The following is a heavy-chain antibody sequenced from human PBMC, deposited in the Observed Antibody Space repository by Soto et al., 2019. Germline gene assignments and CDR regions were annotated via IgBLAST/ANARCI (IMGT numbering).Heavy chain of an antibody. Sequence: GGSLRLSCAASGFTFSSYSMNWVRQAPGKGLEWVSSISSSSSSYIYYADSVKGRFTISRDNAKNSLYLQMNSLRAEDTAVYYCAREHQQWRDAFDIWGQGTMVTVSS. V-gene: IGHV3-21*01. D-gene: IGHD6-19*01. J-gene: IGHJ3*02. CDR2: ISSSSSSYI. CDR3: AREHQQWRDAFDI. CDR1: GFTFSSYS.